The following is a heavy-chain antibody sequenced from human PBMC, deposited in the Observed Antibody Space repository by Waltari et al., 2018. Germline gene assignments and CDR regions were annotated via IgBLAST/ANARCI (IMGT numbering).Heavy chain of an antibody. D-gene: IGHD4-17*01. CDR3: ARLGNTLSTVTRAFDF. Sequence: VQLVQSGAEVKKPGESLKISCEASGYTFSTYWNAWVRQMPGKGLEWMGIIYPGDSDTIYSPSFQGHVTISVDKSINTASLQWSSLKASDTAIYYCARLGNTLSTVTRAFDFWGQGTLVSVSS. J-gene: IGHJ4*02. CDR2: IYPGDSDT. V-gene: IGHV5-51*01. CDR1: GYTFSTYW.